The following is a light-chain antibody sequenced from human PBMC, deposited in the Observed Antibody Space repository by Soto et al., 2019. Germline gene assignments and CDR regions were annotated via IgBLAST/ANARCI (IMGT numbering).Light chain of an antibody. Sequence: ASVGDRFTITCLASQSISIYLNWYQQKPGQAPRLLIYGASTRATGIPARFSGSGSGTEFTLTITSLQLEDFATYYCQQSDVSPRTFGQGTKVDIK. J-gene: IGKJ1*01. V-gene: IGKV1-39*01. CDR1: QSISIY. CDR3: QQSDVSPRT. CDR2: GAS.